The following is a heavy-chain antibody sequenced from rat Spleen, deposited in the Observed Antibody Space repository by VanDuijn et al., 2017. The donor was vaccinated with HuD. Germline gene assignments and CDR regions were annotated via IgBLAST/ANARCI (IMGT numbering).Heavy chain of an antibody. CDR2: IWGDGST. CDR1: GFSLTNFA. J-gene: IGHJ3*01. CDR3: TRSYGGYTSNWFAY. D-gene: IGHD1-11*01. V-gene: IGHV2-15*01. Sequence: QVQLKESGPDLVQPSQTLSLTCTVSGFSLTNFAVNWVRQPPGKGLEWIGGIWGDGSTDYNSALKSRLSISRDASKSQVLLKMSGLQTDDTAIYFCTRSYGGYTSNWFAYWGQGTLVTVSS.